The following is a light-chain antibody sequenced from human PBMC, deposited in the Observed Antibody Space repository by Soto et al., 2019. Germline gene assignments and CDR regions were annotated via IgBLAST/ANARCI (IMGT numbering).Light chain of an antibody. Sequence: QSVLTQPRSVSGSLGQSVTISCTGTSSDVGTYNYVSWYQQHPGKAPKVTIYDVSERPSGVPDRFSGSKSGNTASLTISGLQAEDEADYYCCSYAGSPRYVLGTGTKLTVL. V-gene: IGLV2-11*01. J-gene: IGLJ1*01. CDR2: DVS. CDR1: SSDVGTYNY. CDR3: CSYAGSPRYV.